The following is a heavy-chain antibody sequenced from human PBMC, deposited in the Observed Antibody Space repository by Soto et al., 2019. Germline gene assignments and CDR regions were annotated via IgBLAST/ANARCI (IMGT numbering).Heavy chain of an antibody. J-gene: IGHJ5*02. CDR1: WGESFSNSAV. CDR3: AIGSGGYDQYNWFDP. V-gene: IGHV6-1*01. Sequence: QSCSLTCSASWGESFSNSAVCDCIKQSPSRGLEWLGRTYYRSKWYNDYAVSVKSRITINPDTSKNQFSLQLNSVTPEDTAVYYCAIGSGGYDQYNWFDPWGQGTLVTVSS. CDR2: TYYRSKWYN. D-gene: IGHD5-12*01.